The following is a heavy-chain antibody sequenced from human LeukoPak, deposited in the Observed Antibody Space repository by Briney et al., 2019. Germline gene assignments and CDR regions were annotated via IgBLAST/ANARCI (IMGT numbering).Heavy chain of an antibody. Sequence: ASVKVSCKASGYTFTSYDFNWVRQATGQGLEWMGLMNPNSGNTDYAQKFQGRVTMTRNTSISTAYMELSSLSSGDTAVYYCARGTYSSSSGFDYWGQGTLVTVSS. CDR2: MNPNSGNT. D-gene: IGHD6-6*01. CDR1: GYTFTSYD. J-gene: IGHJ4*02. CDR3: ARGTYSSSSGFDY. V-gene: IGHV1-8*01.